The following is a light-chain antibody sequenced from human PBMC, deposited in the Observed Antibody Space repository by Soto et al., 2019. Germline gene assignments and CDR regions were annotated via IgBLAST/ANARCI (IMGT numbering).Light chain of an antibody. Sequence: EIVLTQSPGTLSLSAGERATLSCMASQSVSNNYLAWYQQKPGQAPRLLIYGASNRATGIPDRFSGSGSGTDFTLTISRLEPEDFAVYYCQQYGSSGTFGQGTEVDIK. J-gene: IGKJ1*01. CDR2: GAS. V-gene: IGKV3-20*01. CDR3: QQYGSSGT. CDR1: QSVSNNY.